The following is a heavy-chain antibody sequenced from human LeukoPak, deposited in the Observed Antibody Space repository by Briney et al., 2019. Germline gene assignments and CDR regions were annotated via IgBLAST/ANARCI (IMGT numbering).Heavy chain of an antibody. J-gene: IGHJ5*02. Sequence: SETLSLTCTVSGGSISSYYWSWIRQPPGKRLEWIGYIYYSGSTNYNPSLKSRVTISVDTSKNQFSLKLSSVTAADTAVYYCARYQHSFGFDPWGQGTLVTVSS. CDR1: GGSISSYY. CDR2: IYYSGST. CDR3: ARYQHSFGFDP. D-gene: IGHD2-2*01. V-gene: IGHV4-59*01.